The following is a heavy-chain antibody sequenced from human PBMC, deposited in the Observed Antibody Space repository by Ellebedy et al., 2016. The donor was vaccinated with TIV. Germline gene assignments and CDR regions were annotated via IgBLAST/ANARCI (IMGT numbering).Heavy chain of an antibody. CDR2: INPNSGGT. J-gene: IGHJ6*02. D-gene: IGHD3-9*01. CDR1: GYTFTGYY. Sequence: ASVKVSCXASGYTFTGYYMHWVRQAPGQGLEWMGWINPNSGGTNYAQKFQGRVTMTRDTSISTAYMELSRLRSDDTAVYYCARRYFDWLHPTAYGMDVWGQGTTVTVSS. V-gene: IGHV1-2*02. CDR3: ARRYFDWLHPTAYGMDV.